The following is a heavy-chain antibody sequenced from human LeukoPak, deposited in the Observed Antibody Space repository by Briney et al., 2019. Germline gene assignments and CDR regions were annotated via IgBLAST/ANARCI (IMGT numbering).Heavy chain of an antibody. CDR1: GEW. V-gene: IGHV3-48*01. J-gene: IGHJ3*02. CDR2: ITSSRSTI. D-gene: IGHD6-6*01. Sequence: GSLRLSCVASGEWMSWHRQAPGKGLEWISYITSSRSTIYYADSVKGRFTISRDNAGNSLYLQMNSLRADDTAVYYCAREYSSSSGRAFDIWGQGTMVTVSS. CDR3: AREYSSSSGRAFDI.